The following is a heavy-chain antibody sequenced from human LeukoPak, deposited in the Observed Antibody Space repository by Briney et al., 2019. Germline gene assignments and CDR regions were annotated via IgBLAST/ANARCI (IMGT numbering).Heavy chain of an antibody. D-gene: IGHD3-22*01. V-gene: IGHV4-34*01. CDR3: ARERLYYYDSSGYNRFRYYYYMDV. CDR2: INHSGST. Sequence: SETLSLTCAVYGGSFSGYYWSWIRQPPGKGLEWIGEINHSGSTNYNPSLKSRVTISVDTSKNQFSLKLSSVTAADTAVYYCARERLYYYDSSGYNRFRYYYYMDVWGKGTTVTVSS. CDR1: GGSFSGYY. J-gene: IGHJ6*03.